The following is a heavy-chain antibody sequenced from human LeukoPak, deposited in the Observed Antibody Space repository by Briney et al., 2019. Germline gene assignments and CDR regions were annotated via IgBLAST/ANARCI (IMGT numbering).Heavy chain of an antibody. Sequence: GGSLRLSCAASGFTFSSYAMSWVRQAPGKGLEWVSAISGSGGSTYYADSVKGRFTISRDNAKNSLYLQMNSLRAEDTAVYYCARSSVTRQGYYYYYGMDVWGQGTTVTVSS. CDR3: ARSSVTRQGYYYYYGMDV. CDR2: ISGSGGST. V-gene: IGHV3-23*01. D-gene: IGHD4-11*01. CDR1: GFTFSSYA. J-gene: IGHJ6*02.